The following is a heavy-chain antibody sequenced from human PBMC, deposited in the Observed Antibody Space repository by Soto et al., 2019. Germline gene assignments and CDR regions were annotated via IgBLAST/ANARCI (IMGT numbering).Heavy chain of an antibody. V-gene: IGHV1-18*01. D-gene: IGHD4-17*01. Sequence: QVQLVQSGGEVKKPGASVKVSCKASGYIFNSFGISWVRQAPGQGLEWMGWISAYTGNTKYAQNFQGRVTMTTDTSTSTDYMELRSVRSDDTAVYYCARRWTTGEIDYWGQGTLVTVSS. CDR1: GYIFNSFG. CDR3: ARRWTTGEIDY. J-gene: IGHJ4*02. CDR2: ISAYTGNT.